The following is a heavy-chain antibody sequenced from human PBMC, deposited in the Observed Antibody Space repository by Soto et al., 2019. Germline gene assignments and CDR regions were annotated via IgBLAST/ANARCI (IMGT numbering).Heavy chain of an antibody. CDR3: ASIVEEWFGELDQDY. CDR1: GYTFTSYD. CDR2: MNPNSGNT. D-gene: IGHD3-10*01. J-gene: IGHJ4*02. V-gene: IGHV1-8*01. Sequence: GASVKVSCKASGYTFTSYDINWVRQATGQGLEWMGWMNPNSGNTGYAQKFQGRVTMTRNTSISTAYMELSSLRSEDTAVYYCASIVEEWFGELDQDYWGQGTLVTVSS.